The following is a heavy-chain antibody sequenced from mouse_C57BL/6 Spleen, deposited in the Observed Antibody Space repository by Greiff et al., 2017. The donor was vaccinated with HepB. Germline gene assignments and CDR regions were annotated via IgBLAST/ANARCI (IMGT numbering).Heavy chain of an antibody. CDR3: ARGDYGSSHYAMDY. J-gene: IGHJ4*01. CDR2: ISSGSSTI. V-gene: IGHV5-17*01. D-gene: IGHD1-1*01. Sequence: EVMLVESGGGLVKPGGSLKLSCAASGFTFSDYGMHWVRQAPEKGLEWVAYISSGSSTIYYADTVKGRFTISRDNAKNTLFLQMTSLSSEDTAMYYCARGDYGSSHYAMDYWGQGTSVTVSS. CDR1: GFTFSDYG.